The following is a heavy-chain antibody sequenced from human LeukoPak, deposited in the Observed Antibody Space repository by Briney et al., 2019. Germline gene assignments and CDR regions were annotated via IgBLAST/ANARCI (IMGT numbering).Heavy chain of an antibody. V-gene: IGHV3-48*01. CDR2: ISSSSSTV. CDR1: GFTFSSYS. J-gene: IGHJ4*02. Sequence: GGSLRLSCAASGFTFSSYSMNWVRQAPGKGLGWVSYISSSSSTVYYADSVKGRFTISRDNAKNSLYLQMNSLRAEDTAVYYCARDSNYYDSSGYYSMIDYWGQGTLVTVSS. CDR3: ARDSNYYDSSGYYSMIDY. D-gene: IGHD3-22*01.